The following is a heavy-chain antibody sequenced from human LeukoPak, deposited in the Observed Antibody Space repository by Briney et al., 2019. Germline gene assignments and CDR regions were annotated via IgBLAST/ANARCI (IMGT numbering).Heavy chain of an antibody. Sequence: PSETLSLTCTVSGYSISSGYYWGWIRQPPGKGLEWIGSIYHSGSTYYNPSLKSRVTISVDTSKNQFSLKLSSVTAADTAVYYCARDTAGPPDYGAQLGDWGQGTLVTVSS. J-gene: IGHJ4*02. CDR2: IYHSGST. V-gene: IGHV4-38-2*02. CDR1: GYSISSGYY. D-gene: IGHD4-17*01. CDR3: ARDTAGPPDYGAQLGD.